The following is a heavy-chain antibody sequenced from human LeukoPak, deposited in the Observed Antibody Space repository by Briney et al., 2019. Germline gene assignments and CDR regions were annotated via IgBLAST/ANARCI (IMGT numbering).Heavy chain of an antibody. CDR3: ARASQLYYFDY. CDR1: GGSISSFY. CDR2: IYYSGST. J-gene: IGHJ4*02. V-gene: IGHV4-59*01. D-gene: IGHD2-15*01. Sequence: SETLSLTCTVAGGSISSFYWSWVRQPPGRELEWIGYIYYSGSTSYNPSLKSRVTISVDTSKNQFSLKLSSVTAADTAVYYCARASQLYYFDYWGQGTLVTVSS.